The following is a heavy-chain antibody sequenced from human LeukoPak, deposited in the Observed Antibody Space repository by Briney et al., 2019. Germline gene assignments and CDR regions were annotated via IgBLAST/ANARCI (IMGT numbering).Heavy chain of an antibody. CDR2: RYYSGST. Sequence: PSETLSLTCTVSGGSISSYYWSWIRQPPGKGLEWIGYRYYSGSTNYNPSLKSRVTISVDTSKNQFSLKLSSVTAADTAVYYCARHYAMVRGVITPLNYCMDVWGQGTTVTVSS. CDR1: GGSISSYY. J-gene: IGHJ6*02. CDR3: ARHYAMVRGVITPLNYCMDV. V-gene: IGHV4-59*08. D-gene: IGHD3-10*01.